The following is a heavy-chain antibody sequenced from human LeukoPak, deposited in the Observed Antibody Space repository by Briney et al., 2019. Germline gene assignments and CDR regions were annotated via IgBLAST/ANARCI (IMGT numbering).Heavy chain of an antibody. CDR1: GYTFTSYD. CDR3: ARALGATDAFDI. CDR2: MNPNSGNT. Sequence: ASVKVSCKASGYTFTSYDINWVRQATGQGLEWMGWMNPNSGNTGYAQKSHGRVTITRNTSISTAYMELSSLRSEDTAVYYCARALGATDAFDIWGQGTMVTVSS. J-gene: IGHJ3*02. D-gene: IGHD1-26*01. V-gene: IGHV1-8*03.